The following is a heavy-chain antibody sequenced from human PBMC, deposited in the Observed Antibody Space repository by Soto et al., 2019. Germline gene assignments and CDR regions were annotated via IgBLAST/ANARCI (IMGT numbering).Heavy chain of an antibody. Sequence: QAGGSLRLSCAASGFTFSSYAMSWVRQAPGKGLEWVSAISGSGGSTYYADSVKGRFTISRDNSKNTLYLQMNSLRAEDTAVYYCAKDSFVVGYFDYWGQGTLVTVSS. CDR2: ISGSGGST. CDR3: AKDSFVVGYFDY. D-gene: IGHD1-26*01. J-gene: IGHJ4*02. CDR1: GFTFSSYA. V-gene: IGHV3-23*01.